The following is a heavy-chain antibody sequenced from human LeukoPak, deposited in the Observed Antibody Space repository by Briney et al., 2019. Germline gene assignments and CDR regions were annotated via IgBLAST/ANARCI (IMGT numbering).Heavy chain of an antibody. J-gene: IGHJ4*02. CDR2: IYYSGST. CDR1: GGSISSSSYY. V-gene: IGHV4-61*05. Sequence: SETLSLTCTVSGGSISSSSYYWGWIRQPPGKGLEWIGYIYYSGSTNYNPSLKSRVTISVDTSKNQFSLKLSSVTAADTAVYYCARAPSEWELQTYYFDYWGQGTLVTVSS. D-gene: IGHD1-26*01. CDR3: ARAPSEWELQTYYFDY.